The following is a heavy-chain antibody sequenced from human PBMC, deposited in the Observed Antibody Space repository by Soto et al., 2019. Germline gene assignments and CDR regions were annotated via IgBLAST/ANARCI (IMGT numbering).Heavy chain of an antibody. V-gene: IGHV1-8*01. Sequence: QVQLVQSGAEVKKPGASVKVSCKASGYTFTSYDIGWVRQATGQGLEWMGWMNPNSGNTGYEQKFQGRVTMTSHTSIGTAYMELSSLRSEDTAVYYCARIPSYDTSGPLDYYYGMDVWGQGTTVTVSS. D-gene: IGHD3-22*01. CDR1: GYTFTSYD. J-gene: IGHJ6*02. CDR2: MNPNSGNT. CDR3: ARIPSYDTSGPLDYYYGMDV.